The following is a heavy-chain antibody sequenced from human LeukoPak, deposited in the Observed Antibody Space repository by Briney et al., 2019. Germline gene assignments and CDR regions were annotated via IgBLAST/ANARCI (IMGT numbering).Heavy chain of an antibody. CDR1: GFTFSDYY. CDR3: ARSVAASRDY. D-gene: IGHD2-15*01. Sequence: GGSLRLSCAASGFTFSDYYMTWIRQAPGKGLEWVSYISSSGSTVSYAGSVKGRFTISRDNAKNSLYLQMNSLRAEGTALYYCARSVAASRDYWGQGALVTVSS. CDR2: ISSSGSTV. J-gene: IGHJ4*02. V-gene: IGHV3-11*01.